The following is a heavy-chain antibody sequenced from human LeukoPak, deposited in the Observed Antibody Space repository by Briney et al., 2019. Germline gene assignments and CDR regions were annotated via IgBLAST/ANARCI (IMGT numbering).Heavy chain of an antibody. V-gene: IGHV4-4*02. D-gene: IGHD6-19*01. CDR2: IDHSGST. CDR3: ARGRIAVARTRDYFDY. Sequence: KTSETLSLTCAVSGGSIINSNWWSWVRQPPGKGLEWIGEIDHSGSTSYNPSLKSRVTMSVDRSQNQFSLRLSTVTAADTAVYYCARGRIAVARTRDYFDYWGQGTLVTVSS. CDR1: GGSIINSNW. J-gene: IGHJ4*02.